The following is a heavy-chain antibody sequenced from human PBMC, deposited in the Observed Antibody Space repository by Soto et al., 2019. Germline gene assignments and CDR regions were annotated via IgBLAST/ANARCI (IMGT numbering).Heavy chain of an antibody. J-gene: IGHJ4*02. V-gene: IGHV5-51*01. CDR2: IYPGDSDT. CDR1: GYSFTSYW. CDR3: ARLLHCSGGSCYSESYFDY. D-gene: IGHD2-15*01. Sequence: GESLKISCKGSGYSFTSYWIGWVRQMPGKGLEWMGIIYPGDSDTRYSPSFQGQVTISADKSISTAYLQWSSLKASDTAMYYCARLLHCSGGSCYSESYFDYWGQGTLVTVSS.